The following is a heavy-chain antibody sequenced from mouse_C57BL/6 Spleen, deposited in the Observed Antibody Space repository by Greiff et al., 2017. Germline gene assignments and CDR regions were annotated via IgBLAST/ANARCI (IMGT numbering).Heavy chain of an antibody. CDR3: ARWGGLWYFDV. CDR1: GYAFSSYW. J-gene: IGHJ1*03. V-gene: IGHV1-80*01. Sequence: QVQLKESGAELVKPGASVKISCKASGYAFSSYWMNWVKQRPGKGLEWIGQIYPGDGDTNYNGKFKGKATLTADKSSSTAYMQLSSLTSEDSAVYFCARWGGLWYFDVWGTGTTVTVSS. CDR2: IYPGDGDT.